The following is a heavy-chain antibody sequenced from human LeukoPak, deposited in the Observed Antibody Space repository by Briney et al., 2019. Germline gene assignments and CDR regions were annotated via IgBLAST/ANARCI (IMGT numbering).Heavy chain of an antibody. V-gene: IGHV1-69*05. Sequence: GSSVKVSCKASGGTFSSYAISWVRQAPGQGLEWMGRIIPIFGTANYAQKFQGRVTITTAESTSTAYMELSSLRSEDTAVYYCARGDYGTLCGDYAQDYWGQGTLVTVSS. CDR1: GGTFSSYA. CDR2: IIPIFGTA. J-gene: IGHJ4*02. CDR3: ARGDYGTLCGDYAQDY. D-gene: IGHD4-17*01.